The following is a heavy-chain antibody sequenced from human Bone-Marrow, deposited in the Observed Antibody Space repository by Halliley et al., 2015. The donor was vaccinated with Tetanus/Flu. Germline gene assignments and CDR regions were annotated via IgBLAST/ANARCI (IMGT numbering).Heavy chain of an antibody. CDR3: AREAYSYYGMDV. J-gene: IGHJ6*02. V-gene: IGHV4-59*01. CDR2: IYYSGGT. Sequence: TLSLTCTVSGGSIGNYYWTWIRQPPGKGLEWIGYIYYSGGTNYNRSLKSRVTISVDKSKNQFSVNLRSVTAADTAVYYCAREAYSYYGMDVWGQGTTFIVSS. CDR1: GGSIGNYY.